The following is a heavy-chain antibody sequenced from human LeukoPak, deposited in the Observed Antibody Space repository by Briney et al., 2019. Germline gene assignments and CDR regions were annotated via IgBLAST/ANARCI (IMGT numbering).Heavy chain of an antibody. CDR1: GFTFSSYA. V-gene: IGHV3-30*04. Sequence: GRSLRLSCAASGFTFSSYALHWVRQAPGKGLERVALISNDGSNQYYADSVKGRFTISRDNSKNTVYLQMNSLRVEDTAVYYCARADDILTGYYYYYYGMDVWGQGTTVTVSS. J-gene: IGHJ6*02. D-gene: IGHD3-9*01. CDR3: ARADDILTGYYYYYYGMDV. CDR2: ISNDGSNQ.